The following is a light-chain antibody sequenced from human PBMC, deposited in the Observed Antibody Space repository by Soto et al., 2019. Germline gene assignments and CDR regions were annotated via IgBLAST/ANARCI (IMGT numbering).Light chain of an antibody. CDR2: DTS. CDR3: KPYNNWPLT. V-gene: IGKV3-15*01. Sequence: EIVMTQSPATLSVSPGERATLSCRASQSVSINLAWYQQKPGQAPRLLIYDTSTRATGVPTRFSGSRSGAEFTLTIKSLQSEDFAVYYCKPYNNWPLTFGGGTKVDIK. CDR1: QSVSIN. J-gene: IGKJ4*01.